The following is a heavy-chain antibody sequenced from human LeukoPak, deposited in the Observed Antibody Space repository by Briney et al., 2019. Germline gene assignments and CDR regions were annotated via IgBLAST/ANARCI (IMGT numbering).Heavy chain of an antibody. Sequence: SQTLSLTCAISGDSVSSNSASWNRIRQSPSRGLEWLGKTYYRSKWYNDFAVSVKSRITINPDTSKNQFSLQLNSVTPEDTAVYYCARADTSAFDYWGQGTLVTVSS. CDR3: ARADTSAFDY. CDR1: GDSVSSNSAS. J-gene: IGHJ4*02. V-gene: IGHV6-1*01. D-gene: IGHD3-16*01. CDR2: TYYRSKWYN.